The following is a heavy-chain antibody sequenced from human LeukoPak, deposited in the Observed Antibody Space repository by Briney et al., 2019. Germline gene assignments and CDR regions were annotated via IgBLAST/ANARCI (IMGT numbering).Heavy chain of an antibody. V-gene: IGHV4-59*08. CDR3: ARHGQTYYYGMDV. Sequence: SETLSLTCSVSGGSISGFYWSWIRQPPGRGLEWIGQIYYSGGTIYSPSLKSRVTISLDTSQYQFSLKLSSVTAADTAVYSCARHGQTYYYGMDVWGQGTTVTVSS. CDR1: GGSISGFY. CDR2: IYYSGGT. J-gene: IGHJ6*02.